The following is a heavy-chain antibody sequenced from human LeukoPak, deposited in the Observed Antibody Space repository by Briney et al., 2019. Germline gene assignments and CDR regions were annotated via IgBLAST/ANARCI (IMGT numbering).Heavy chain of an antibody. CDR1: GGSISSSNW. CDR2: IYHSGST. V-gene: IGHV4-4*02. J-gene: IGHJ4*02. CDR3: ARVWAGYYDSSGYYDY. Sequence: SGTLSLTCAVSGGSISSSNWWSWVRQPPGKGLEWIGEIYHSGSTNYNPSLKSRVTISVDKSKNQFPLKLSSVTAADTAVYYCARVWAGYYDSSGYYDYWGQGTLVTVSS. D-gene: IGHD3-22*01.